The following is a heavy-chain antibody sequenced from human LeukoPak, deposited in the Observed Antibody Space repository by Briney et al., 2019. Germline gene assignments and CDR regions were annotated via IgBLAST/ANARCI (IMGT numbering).Heavy chain of an antibody. CDR1: GGSISSSTYY. CDR3: ARPRITMIVEAFDI. CDR2: IYYSGST. V-gene: IGHV4-39*01. D-gene: IGHD3-22*01. J-gene: IGHJ3*02. Sequence: SETLSLTCTVSGGSISSSTYYWGWIRQPPGKGLEWIGSIYYSGSTYYNPSLKSRVTISVDTSKNQFSLKLSSVTAADTAVYYCARPRITMIVEAFDIWGQGTMVTVSS.